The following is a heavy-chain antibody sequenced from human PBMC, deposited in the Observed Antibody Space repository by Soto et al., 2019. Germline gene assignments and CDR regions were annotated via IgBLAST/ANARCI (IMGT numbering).Heavy chain of an antibody. CDR2: IYHSGST. D-gene: IGHD3-10*01. V-gene: IGHV4-30-2*01. CDR1: GVSISSGGYS. Sequence: SETLSLTCAVSGVSISSGGYSWSWIRQPPGKGLEWIGYIYHSGSTYYNPSLKSRVTISVDRSKNQFSLKLSSVTATDTAVYYCAREGDTMVRGATWFDPWGQGTLVTVSS. J-gene: IGHJ5*02. CDR3: AREGDTMVRGATWFDP.